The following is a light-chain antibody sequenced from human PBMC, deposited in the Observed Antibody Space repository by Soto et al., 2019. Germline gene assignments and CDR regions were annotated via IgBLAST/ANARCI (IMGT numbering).Light chain of an antibody. J-gene: IGKJ1*01. CDR3: QQYNSFWP. CDR2: DAS. CDR1: QSISTW. Sequence: DIQMTQSPSTLSASVGDRVTITCRASQSISTWLAWYQQKPGKAPKLLIYDASHLERGVPSRFSGSGSGTEFTLTISSLQPDDLATYYCQQYNSFWPFGQGTKVAI. V-gene: IGKV1-5*01.